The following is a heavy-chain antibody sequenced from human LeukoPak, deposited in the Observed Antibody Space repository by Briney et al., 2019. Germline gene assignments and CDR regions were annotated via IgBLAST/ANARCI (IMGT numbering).Heavy chain of an antibody. Sequence: ASVKVSCKASGGTFSSYAISWVRQAPGQGLEWMGRIIPILGIANYAQKFQGRVTITADKSTSAAYMELSSLRSEDTAVYYCARDTAFDYWGQGTLVTVSS. D-gene: IGHD5-18*01. J-gene: IGHJ4*02. V-gene: IGHV1-69*04. CDR2: IIPILGIA. CDR3: ARDTAFDY. CDR1: GGTFSSYA.